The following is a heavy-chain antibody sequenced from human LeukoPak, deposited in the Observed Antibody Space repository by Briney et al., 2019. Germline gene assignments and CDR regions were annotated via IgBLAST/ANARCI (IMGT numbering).Heavy chain of an antibody. V-gene: IGHV3-74*01. J-gene: IGHJ4*02. D-gene: IGHD4-11*01. CDR1: GFTFDDHG. CDR2: ISTDASST. Sequence: GGSLRLSCAASGFTFDDHGMSWVRQAPGKGLVWVSRISTDASSTTYADSVKGRFTISRDNAKGTLYLQMSSLRAEDTAVYYCTGHHQAYSRTYWGQGTLVTVSS. CDR3: TGHHQAYSRTY.